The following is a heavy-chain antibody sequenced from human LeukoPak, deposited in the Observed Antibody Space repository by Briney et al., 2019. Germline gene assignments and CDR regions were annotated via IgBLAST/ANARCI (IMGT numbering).Heavy chain of an antibody. Sequence: SETLSLTCTVSGGSISSSSYYWAWIRQPPGKGLEYIGSYSGSTYNNPSLKRRVTISVDTSKKQFSLKLSSVTAADTAVYFCARSSYGAGSKPYWVDYWGQGTLVSVSS. CDR1: GGSISSSSYY. V-gene: IGHV4-39*01. D-gene: IGHD3-10*01. CDR2: YSGST. CDR3: ARSSYGAGSKPYWVDY. J-gene: IGHJ4*02.